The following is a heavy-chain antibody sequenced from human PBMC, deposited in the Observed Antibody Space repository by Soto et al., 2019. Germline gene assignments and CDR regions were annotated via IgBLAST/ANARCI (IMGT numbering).Heavy chain of an antibody. CDR3: AKGSYSGIYSDFDY. Sequence: QPGGSLRLSCAASGFSFSGYGMYWVRQAPGKGLEWVAVISYDGSNKYYADSVKGRFTISRDNSKNTLYLQMNSLRAEDTAVYYCAKGSYSGIYSDFDYWGQGTLVTVSS. J-gene: IGHJ4*02. CDR1: GFSFSGYG. D-gene: IGHD1-26*01. CDR2: ISYDGSNK. V-gene: IGHV3-30*18.